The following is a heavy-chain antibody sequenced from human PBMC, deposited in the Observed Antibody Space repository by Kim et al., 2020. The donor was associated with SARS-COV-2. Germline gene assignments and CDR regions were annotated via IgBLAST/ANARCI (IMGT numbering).Heavy chain of an antibody. CDR1: GGTFSSYA. Sequence: SVKVSCKASGGTFSSYAISWVRQAPGQGLEWMGRIIPILGIANYAQKFQGRVTITADKSTSTAYMELSSLRSEDTAVYYCATLPLVEMATIPLDYYGMDVWGQGTTVTVSS. CDR3: ATLPLVEMATIPLDYYGMDV. V-gene: IGHV1-69*04. J-gene: IGHJ6*02. D-gene: IGHD5-12*01. CDR2: IIPILGIA.